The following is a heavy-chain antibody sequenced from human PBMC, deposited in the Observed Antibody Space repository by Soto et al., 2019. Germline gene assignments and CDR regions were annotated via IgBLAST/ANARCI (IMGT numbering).Heavy chain of an antibody. CDR2: INPNSGGT. D-gene: IGHD6-19*01. J-gene: IGHJ4*02. CDR3: ARGGQWLGPPETPNYYFDY. Sequence: ASVNVSCKSSGYTFTGYYIHWVRQAPGQGLECMGWINPNSGGTNYAQKFQGWVTMTRDTSISTAYMELSRLRSDDTAVYYCARGGQWLGPPETPNYYFDYWGQGTLVTVSS. V-gene: IGHV1-2*04. CDR1: GYTFTGYY.